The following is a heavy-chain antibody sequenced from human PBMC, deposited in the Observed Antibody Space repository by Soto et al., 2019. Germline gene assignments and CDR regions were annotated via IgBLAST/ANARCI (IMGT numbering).Heavy chain of an antibody. V-gene: IGHV1-8*01. D-gene: IGHD2-8*01. CDR1: GYTFTSYD. Sequence: QVQLVQSGAEVKKPGASVKVSCKTSGYTFTSYDINWVRQDTGQGLEWMGWMNSNNGNPGYAQKFQGRVTVTRDTSIRTVYMELSSLRSDDTAVYYCATSRYCTNGVCPFDYWGQGTLVTVSS. CDR2: MNSNNGNP. CDR3: ATSRYCTNGVCPFDY. J-gene: IGHJ4*02.